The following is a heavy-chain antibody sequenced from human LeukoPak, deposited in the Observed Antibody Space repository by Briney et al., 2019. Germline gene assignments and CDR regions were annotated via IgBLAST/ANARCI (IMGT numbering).Heavy chain of an antibody. Sequence: GASVKVSCKASGYTFTGYYMHWVRQAPGQGLEWMGWINTNTGNPTYAQGFTGRFVFSLDTSVSTAYLQISSLKAEDTAVYYCARDRGSGWSRGAFDIWGQGTMVTVSS. V-gene: IGHV7-4-1*02. CDR3: ARDRGSGWSRGAFDI. J-gene: IGHJ3*02. CDR1: GYTFTGYY. D-gene: IGHD6-19*01. CDR2: INTNTGNP.